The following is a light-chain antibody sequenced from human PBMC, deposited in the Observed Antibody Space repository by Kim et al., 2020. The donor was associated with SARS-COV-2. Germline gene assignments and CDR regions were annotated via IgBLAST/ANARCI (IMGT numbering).Light chain of an antibody. J-gene: IGLJ1*01. CDR1: SSNIGTNS. CDR3: AGWDDSVHIYI. Sequence: GQRVTVSCSGRSSNIGTNSVNSYQHLPGTAPKHPIQSDNQRPSGVPGRFSGSKSGTSASLAISGLQSEDEADYYCAGWDDSVHIYIFGTGTKVTVL. V-gene: IGLV1-44*01. CDR2: SDN.